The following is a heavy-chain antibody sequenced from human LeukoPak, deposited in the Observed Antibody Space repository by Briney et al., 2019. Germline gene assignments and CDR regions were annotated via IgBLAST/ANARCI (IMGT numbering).Heavy chain of an antibody. D-gene: IGHD6-19*01. CDR2: ISSSSSYI. CDR1: GFTFSSYN. CDR3: ARVIAVAGVNWFDP. Sequence: PGGSLRLSCAASGFTFSSYNMNWVRQAPGKGLEWVSSISSSSSYIYYADSVKGRFTISRDNAKNSLYLQMNSLRAEDTAVYYCARVIAVAGVNWFDPWGQGTLVTVSS. V-gene: IGHV3-21*01. J-gene: IGHJ5*02.